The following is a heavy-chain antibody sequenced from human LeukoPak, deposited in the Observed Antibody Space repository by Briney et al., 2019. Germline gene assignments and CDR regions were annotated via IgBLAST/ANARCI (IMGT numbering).Heavy chain of an antibody. CDR3: ARGTLYSGWSYYFDY. D-gene: IGHD6-19*01. CDR1: GGSFSNYY. J-gene: IGHJ4*02. Sequence: SETLPLTCAVYGGSFSNYYWSWIRQPPEKGLEWLGEINHSGSTNYNPSLKSRVTISVDTSKNQFSLKLSSVTAADTAVYYCARGTLYSGWSYYFDYWGQGSQVTVSS. V-gene: IGHV4-34*01. CDR2: INHSGST.